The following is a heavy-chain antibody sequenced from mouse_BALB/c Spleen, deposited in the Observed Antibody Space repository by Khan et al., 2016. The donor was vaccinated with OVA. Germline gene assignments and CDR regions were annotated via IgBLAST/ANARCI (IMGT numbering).Heavy chain of an antibody. CDR3: TRGICNSRFAY. Sequence: QVQLQQSGAELVRPGVSVKISCKGSGYTFTDYAMHWVKQSHAKSLEWIGVISTYYGDADYNQKFKGKATMTVDKSSSTAYMELARLTSEASAIYSCTRGICNSRFAYWGQGTLVTVSA. J-gene: IGHJ3*01. D-gene: IGHD2-1*01. CDR1: GYTFTDYA. V-gene: IGHV1S137*01. CDR2: ISTYYGDA.